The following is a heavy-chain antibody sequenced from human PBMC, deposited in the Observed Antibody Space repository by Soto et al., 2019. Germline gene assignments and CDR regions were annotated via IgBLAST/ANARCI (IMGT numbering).Heavy chain of an antibody. CDR1: GFTVSSNY. D-gene: IGHD3-9*01. V-gene: IGHV3-53*01. CDR2: IYSGGST. J-gene: IGHJ4*02. CDR3: ARSNYDILTGYSGPADY. Sequence: SGGSLRLSCAASGFTVSSNYMSWVRQAPGKGLEWVSVIYSGGSTYYADSVKGRFTISRDNSKNTLYLQMNSLRAEDTAVYYCARSNYDILTGYSGPADYWGQGTLVTVSS.